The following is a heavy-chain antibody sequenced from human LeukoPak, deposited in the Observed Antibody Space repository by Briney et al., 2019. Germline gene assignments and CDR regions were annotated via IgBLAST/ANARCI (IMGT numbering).Heavy chain of an antibody. J-gene: IGHJ4*02. CDR1: GGSFSGYY. V-gene: IGHV4-34*01. CDR2: INHSGST. Sequence: SETLSLTCAVYGGSFSGYYWSWVRQPPGKGLEWLGEINHSGSTNYNPSLKSRVTISVDTSKNQFSLKLSSVTAADTAVYYCARHLSGITGYTYGRGIDYWGQGTLVTVSS. D-gene: IGHD5-18*01. CDR3: ARHLSGITGYTYGRGIDY.